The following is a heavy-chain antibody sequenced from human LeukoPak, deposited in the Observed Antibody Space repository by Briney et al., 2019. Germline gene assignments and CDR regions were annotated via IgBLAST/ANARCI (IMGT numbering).Heavy chain of an antibody. D-gene: IGHD2-8*01. V-gene: IGHV1-18*01. CDR2: ITASNGNP. CDR1: GYTFPSYG. Sequence: ASVKVSCKASGYTFPSYGIPWVRQAPGQALESLGWITASNGNPNYAQKLQGRVTMTPDTSPTTASMELRSLSSDATAVYYCARAYGAFCTDGCDPYKWFDPCGQGTLVAVSS. CDR3: ARAYGAFCTDGCDPYKWFDP. J-gene: IGHJ5*02.